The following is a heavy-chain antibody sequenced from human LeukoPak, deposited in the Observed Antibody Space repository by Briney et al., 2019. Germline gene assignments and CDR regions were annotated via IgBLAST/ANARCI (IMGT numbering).Heavy chain of an antibody. CDR1: GFTFDDYA. V-gene: IGHV3-9*01. CDR3: ARDPYSGSYSDYYYYYMDV. CDR2: ISWNSGSI. D-gene: IGHD1-26*01. J-gene: IGHJ6*03. Sequence: GGSLRLSCAASGFTFDDYAMHWVRQAPGKGLEWVSGISWNSGSIGYADSVKGRFTISRDNAKNSLYLQMNSLRAEDTAVYYCARDPYSGSYSDYYYYYMDVWGKGTTVTVSS.